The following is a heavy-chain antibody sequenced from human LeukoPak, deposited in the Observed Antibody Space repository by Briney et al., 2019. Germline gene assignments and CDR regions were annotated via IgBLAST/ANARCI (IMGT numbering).Heavy chain of an antibody. CDR3: ARTSSGYTDYYYYMDV. V-gene: IGHV1-46*01. J-gene: IGHJ6*03. CDR2: INPSGGST. CDR1: GYTFTSYY. Sequence: ASVKVSCKASGYTFTSYYMHWVRQAPGQGLEWMGIINPSGGSTSYAQKFQGRVTMTRDTSTSTVYMELSSLRSDDTAVYYCARTSSGYTDYYYYMDVWGKGTTVTVSS. D-gene: IGHD3-22*01.